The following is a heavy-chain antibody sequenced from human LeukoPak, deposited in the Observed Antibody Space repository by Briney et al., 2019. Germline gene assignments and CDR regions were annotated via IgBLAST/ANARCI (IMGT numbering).Heavy chain of an antibody. Sequence: GGSLRLSCAASGFTFSNYAMSWVRQAPGKGLEWVSDISGSGGSTYYADSEKGRLTISRYNSKNTLYLQMTSLRAEDSAVYYCARYCTSTSCADSSYYGMDVWGQGTTVTVSS. J-gene: IGHJ6*02. V-gene: IGHV3-23*01. D-gene: IGHD2-2*01. CDR1: GFTFSNYA. CDR2: ISGSGGST. CDR3: ARYCTSTSCADSSYYGMDV.